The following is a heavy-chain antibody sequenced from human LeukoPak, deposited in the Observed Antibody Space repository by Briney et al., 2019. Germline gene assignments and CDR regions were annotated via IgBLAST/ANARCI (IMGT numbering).Heavy chain of an antibody. J-gene: IGHJ4*02. CDR2: IYYTGTT. V-gene: IGHV4-59*03. Sequence: SETLSLTCTVSGGSISSYYWSWIRQPPGRGLEWIGCIYYTGTTNYNPSLKSRVTISIDTSKNQLSLNLNSVTAADTAVYYCVSGGQWLAFDYWGQGTLVTVSS. D-gene: IGHD6-19*01. CDR1: GGSISSYY. CDR3: VSGGQWLAFDY.